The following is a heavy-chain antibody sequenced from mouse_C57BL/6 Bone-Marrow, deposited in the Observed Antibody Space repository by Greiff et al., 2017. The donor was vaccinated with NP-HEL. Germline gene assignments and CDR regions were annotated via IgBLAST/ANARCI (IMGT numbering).Heavy chain of an antibody. J-gene: IGHJ2*01. CDR2: ISSGGDYI. Sequence: EVMLVESGEGLVKPGGSLKLSCAASGFTFSSYAMSWVRQTPEKRLEWVAYISSGGDYIYYADTVKGRFTISRDNARNTLYLQMSSLKSEDTAMYYCTREAGDYYGSSYVYWGQGTTLTVSS. CDR1: GFTFSSYA. D-gene: IGHD1-1*01. V-gene: IGHV5-9-1*02. CDR3: TREAGDYYGSSYVY.